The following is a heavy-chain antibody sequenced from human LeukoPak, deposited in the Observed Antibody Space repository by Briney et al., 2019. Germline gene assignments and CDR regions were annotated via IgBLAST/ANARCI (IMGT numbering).Heavy chain of an antibody. Sequence: PSETLSLTCTVSGYSISSGYYWGWIRQPPGKGLEWIGSIHHSGSTYYNPSLKSRVTISVDTSKNQFSLKLSSVTAADTAVYYCARGLYSGSYFDYWGQGTPITVSS. V-gene: IGHV4-38-2*02. D-gene: IGHD1-26*01. CDR2: IHHSGST. CDR3: ARGLYSGSYFDY. J-gene: IGHJ4*02. CDR1: GYSISSGYY.